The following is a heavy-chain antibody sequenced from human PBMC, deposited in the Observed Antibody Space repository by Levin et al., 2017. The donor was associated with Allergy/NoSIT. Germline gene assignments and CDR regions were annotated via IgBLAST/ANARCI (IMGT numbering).Heavy chain of an antibody. D-gene: IGHD3-22*01. CDR3: ARDSLPSSITMIVVPRAAFDI. Sequence: SVKVSCKASGGTFSSYAISWVRQAPGQGLEWMGGIIPIFGTANYAQKFQGRVTITADESTSTAYMELSSLRSEDTAVYYCARDSLPSSITMIVVPRAAFDIWGQGTMVTVSS. CDR1: GGTFSSYA. J-gene: IGHJ3*02. V-gene: IGHV1-69*13. CDR2: IIPIFGTA.